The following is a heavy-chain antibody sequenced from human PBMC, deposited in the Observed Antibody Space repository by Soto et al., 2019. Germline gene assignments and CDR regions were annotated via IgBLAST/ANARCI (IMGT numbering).Heavy chain of an antibody. CDR3: ARVPRIAAAGPWFDP. D-gene: IGHD6-13*01. Sequence: QLQLQESGPGLVKPSETLSLTCTVSGGSISSSSYYWGWIRQPPGKGLEWIGSIYYSGSTYYNPSLKSRVTISVDTSKNQFSLKLSSVTAADTAVYYCARVPRIAAAGPWFDPWGQGTRVTVSS. V-gene: IGHV4-39*01. CDR1: GGSISSSSYY. J-gene: IGHJ5*02. CDR2: IYYSGST.